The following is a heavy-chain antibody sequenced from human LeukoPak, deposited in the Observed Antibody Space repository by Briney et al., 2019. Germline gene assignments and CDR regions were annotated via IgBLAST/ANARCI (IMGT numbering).Heavy chain of an antibody. CDR2: INPKSGGT. V-gene: IGHV1-2*02. CDR3: ARCALTGYYTNY. CDR1: RYTFTDYY. D-gene: IGHD3-9*01. Sequence: ASVKVSCKTSRYTFTDYYRHWVRQAPGQGLEWMGWINPKSGGTSYAQKFQGRVSMTRDTSINTAYMELSSLRSDDPAVYYCARCALTGYYTNYWGQGTLVTVSS. J-gene: IGHJ4*02.